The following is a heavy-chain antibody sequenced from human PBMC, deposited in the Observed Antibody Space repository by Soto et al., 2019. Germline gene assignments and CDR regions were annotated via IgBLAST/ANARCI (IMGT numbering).Heavy chain of an antibody. CDR1: GGSISSSSYY. CDR3: ASNPGTLYNWFDP. Sequence: QLQLQESGPGLVKPSETLSLTCTVSGGSISSSSYYWGWIRQPPGKGLEWIGSIYYSGSTYYNPSLTSRVTISVDTSKTQFSLKLSSVTAADTAVYYCASNPGTLYNWFDPWGQGTLVTVSS. CDR2: IYYSGST. D-gene: IGHD1-1*01. J-gene: IGHJ5*02. V-gene: IGHV4-39*01.